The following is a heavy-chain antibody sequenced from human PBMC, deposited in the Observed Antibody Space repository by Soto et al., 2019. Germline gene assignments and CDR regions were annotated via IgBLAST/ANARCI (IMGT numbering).Heavy chain of an antibody. V-gene: IGHV1-18*04. CDR2: ISAYNGNT. D-gene: IGHD3-22*01. CDR1: GYTFTSYG. J-gene: IGHJ6*02. CDR3: ARDXRYYDSSRLLGYYGMDV. Sequence: ASVKVSCKASGYTFTSYGISWVRQAPGQGLEWMGWISAYNGNTNYAQKLQGRVTMTTDTSTSTAYMELRSLRSDDTAVYYCARDXRYYDSSRLLGYYGMDVWGQGTTVTVSS.